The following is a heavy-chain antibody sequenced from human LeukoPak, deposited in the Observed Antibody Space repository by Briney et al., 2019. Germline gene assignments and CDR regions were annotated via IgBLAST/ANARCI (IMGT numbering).Heavy chain of an antibody. CDR2: IYYSGST. CDR1: GGSISSYY. CDR3: AGAKLDYYDSSGSPDY. J-gene: IGHJ4*02. V-gene: IGHV4-59*01. Sequence: SETLSLTCTVSGGSISSYYWSWIRQPPGKELEWIGYIYYSGSTNYNPSLKSRVTISVDTSKNQFSLKLSSVTAADTAVYYCAGAKLDYYDSSGSPDYWGQGTLVTVSS. D-gene: IGHD3-22*01.